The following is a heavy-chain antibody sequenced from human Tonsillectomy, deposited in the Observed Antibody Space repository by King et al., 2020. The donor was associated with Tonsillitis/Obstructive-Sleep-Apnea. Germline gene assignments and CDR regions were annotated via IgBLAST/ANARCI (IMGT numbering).Heavy chain of an antibody. J-gene: IGHJ4*02. CDR1: GYTFSSNA. V-gene: IGHV1-3*01. CDR3: ARGSSVCTSTTCYFDY. CDR2: INVGNGKT. Sequence: HVQLVQSGAEVKKPGASVKVSCKASGYTFSSNAMHWVRQAPGQRLEWMGWINVGNGKTEYSQRFQGRVTITRDTSASTAYMEVSSLRSEDTAVYYCARGSSVCTSTTCYFDYWGQGTLVTVSS. D-gene: IGHD2-2*01.